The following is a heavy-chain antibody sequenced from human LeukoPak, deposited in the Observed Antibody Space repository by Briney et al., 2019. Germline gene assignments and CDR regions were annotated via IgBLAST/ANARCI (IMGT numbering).Heavy chain of an antibody. D-gene: IGHD3/OR15-3a*01. CDR3: TRLGLGQRVGIDY. Sequence: GGSLKLSCAASGFTFSGSAMHWVRQAPGKGLEWVGRIRSRANTYATGYAVSVKGRFTISRDDSKNTAYLQMNSVKTEDTDVYHCTRLGLGQRVGIDYWGREPWSPSPQ. J-gene: IGHJ4*02. CDR2: IRSRANTYAT. V-gene: IGHV3-73*01. CDR1: GFTFSGSA.